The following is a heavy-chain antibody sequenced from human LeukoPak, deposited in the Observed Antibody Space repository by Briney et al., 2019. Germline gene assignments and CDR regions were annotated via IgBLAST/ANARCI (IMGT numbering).Heavy chain of an antibody. CDR1: GFTVSSNY. CDR2: IYSDGST. V-gene: IGHV3-53*01. J-gene: IGHJ3*02. D-gene: IGHD3-3*01. Sequence: GGSLRLSCAASGFTVSSNYMSWVRQAPGKGLEWVSVIYSDGSTYYADSVKGRFTISRDNSKNTLHLQMNSLRAEDTAVYYCARAQTGKREWLYAFDIWGLGTVVTVSS. CDR3: ARAQTGKREWLYAFDI.